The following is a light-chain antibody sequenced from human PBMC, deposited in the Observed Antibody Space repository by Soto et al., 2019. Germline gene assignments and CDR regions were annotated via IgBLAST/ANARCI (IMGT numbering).Light chain of an antibody. CDR3: GTWDDSLSAV. V-gene: IGLV1-51*01. J-gene: IGLJ2*01. Sequence: QSVLTQPPSVSAAPGQKVTISCSGSSSNVGNDYVSWYQQLPVTAPKLLIYDNNKRPSGIPDRFSGSKSGTSATLGITGLQAGDEADYYCGTWDDSLSAVFGGGTKLTVL. CDR2: DNN. CDR1: SSNVGNDY.